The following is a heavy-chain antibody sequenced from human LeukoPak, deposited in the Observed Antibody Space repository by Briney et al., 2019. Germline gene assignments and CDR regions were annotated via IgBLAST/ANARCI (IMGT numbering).Heavy chain of an antibody. Sequence: QPGGSLRLSCAASGFTFRSSAMNWVRQAPGKGLEWVSASGTDGDTYYAASVKGLFTISRDNSKNTLYLQMNSLRAEDTAVYYCAKESGDDSSGYYEVFDYWGQGTLVTVSS. V-gene: IGHV3-23*01. D-gene: IGHD3-22*01. J-gene: IGHJ4*02. CDR2: SGTDGDT. CDR1: GFTFRSSA. CDR3: AKESGDDSSGYYEVFDY.